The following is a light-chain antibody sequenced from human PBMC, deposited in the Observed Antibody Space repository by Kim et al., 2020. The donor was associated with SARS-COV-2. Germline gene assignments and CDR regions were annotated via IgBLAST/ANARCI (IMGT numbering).Light chain of an antibody. CDR1: QSVSSY. Sequence: LSPEERATLSCRASQSVSSYLAWYQQKPGQAPRLLIYDASNRATGIPARFSGSGSGTDFTLTISSLEPEDFAVYYCQQRSNWGFTFGPGTKVDIK. J-gene: IGKJ3*01. CDR2: DAS. V-gene: IGKV3-11*01. CDR3: QQRSNWGFT.